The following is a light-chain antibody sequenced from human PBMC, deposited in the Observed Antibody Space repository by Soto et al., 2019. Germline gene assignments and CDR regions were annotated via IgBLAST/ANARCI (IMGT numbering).Light chain of an antibody. CDR1: SSNIGDNP. CDR2: IND. Sequence: QSVLTQPPSASGTPGQRITISCSGSSSNIGDNPVNWYQQLPGAAPKLLIYINDQRPSGVPDRFSGSKSGTSASLAISGLQPEDEADYYCATWDDSLPAVFGGGTKLTVL. V-gene: IGLV1-44*01. CDR3: ATWDDSLPAV. J-gene: IGLJ2*01.